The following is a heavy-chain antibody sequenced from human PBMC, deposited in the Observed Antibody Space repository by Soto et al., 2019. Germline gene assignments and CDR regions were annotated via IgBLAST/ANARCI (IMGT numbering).Heavy chain of an antibody. D-gene: IGHD3-3*01. CDR2: ISSSSSYI. CDR1: GFTFSSYS. CDR3: AGITTPEPSRPYYYYYMDV. V-gene: IGHV3-21*01. Sequence: GGSLRLSCAASGFTFSSYSMNWVRQAPGKGLEWVSSISSSSSYIYYADSVKGRFTISRDNAKNSLYLQMNSLRAEDTAVYYCAGITTPEPSRPYYYYYMDVWGKGTTVTVSS. J-gene: IGHJ6*03.